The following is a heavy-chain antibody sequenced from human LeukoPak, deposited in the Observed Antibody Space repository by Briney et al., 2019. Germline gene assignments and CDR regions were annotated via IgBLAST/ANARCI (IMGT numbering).Heavy chain of an antibody. V-gene: IGHV1-18*01. CDR3: ARDAGNYDSSGHDY. D-gene: IGHD3-22*01. J-gene: IGHJ4*02. CDR1: GYTFTSYG. CDR2: ISAYNGNT. Sequence: GASVKVSCKASGYTFTSYGISWVRQASGQGLEWMGWISAYNGNTNYAQKLQGRVTMTTDTSTSTAYMELRSLRSDDTAVYYCARDAGNYDSSGHDYWGQGTLVTVSS.